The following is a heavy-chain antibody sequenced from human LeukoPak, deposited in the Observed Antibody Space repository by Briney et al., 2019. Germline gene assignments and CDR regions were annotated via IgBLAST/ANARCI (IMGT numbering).Heavy chain of an antibody. D-gene: IGHD6-6*01. CDR3: ARRSSSPFNWFDP. CDR1: GFTFDDYG. V-gene: IGHV3-20*04. Sequence: PGGSLRLSCTASGFTFDDYGMSWVRQAPGKGREWVSGRNGGSTGYADSVKGRFTISRDNAKNSLYLQMNSLRAEDTAVYYCARRSSSPFNWFDPWGQGTLVTVSS. CDR2: RNGGST. J-gene: IGHJ5*02.